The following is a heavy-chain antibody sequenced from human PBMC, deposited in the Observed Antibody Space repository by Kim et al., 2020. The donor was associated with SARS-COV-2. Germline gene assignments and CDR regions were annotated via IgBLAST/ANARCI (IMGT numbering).Heavy chain of an antibody. CDR2: INPDTGAT. Sequence: ASVKVSCKASGYFFTGYYIHWLRQAPGQRLEWMGWINPDTGATRYAQWSQGRVTMSSDTSITTAYMELSSLTSDDTAVYYCARASNQGPTIVYYYAMNVWGQGTTVTVSS. CDR1: GYFFTGYY. CDR3: ARASNQGPTIVYYYAMNV. J-gene: IGHJ6*02. V-gene: IGHV1-2*02. D-gene: IGHD1-26*01.